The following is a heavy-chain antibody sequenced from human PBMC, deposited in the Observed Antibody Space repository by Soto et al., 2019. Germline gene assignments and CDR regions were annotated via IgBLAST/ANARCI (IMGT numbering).Heavy chain of an antibody. CDR3: ASLLIAVAGNFDY. CDR2: IHYSGST. J-gene: IGHJ4*02. D-gene: IGHD6-19*01. Sequence: SETLSLTCTVSGGSISSGGYYWSWIRQHPGKGLEWIGYIHYSGSTNYNPSLKSRVTISVDTSKNQFYLKLSSVTAADTAVYYCASLLIAVAGNFDYWGQGTLVTVSS. CDR1: GGSISSGGYY. V-gene: IGHV4-61*08.